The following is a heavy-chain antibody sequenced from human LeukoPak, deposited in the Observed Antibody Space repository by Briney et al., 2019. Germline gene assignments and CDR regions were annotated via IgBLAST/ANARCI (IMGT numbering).Heavy chain of an antibody. D-gene: IGHD3-22*01. V-gene: IGHV1-69*05. CDR1: GGTFSSYA. CDR2: IIPIFGTA. Sequence: SVKVSCXASGGTFSSYAISWVRQAPGQGLEWMGRIIPIFGTANYAQKFQGRVTITTDESTSTAYMELSSLRSEDTAVYYCASPPPYYYDSSGYYLSYWGQGTLVTVSS. CDR3: ASPPPYYYDSSGYYLSY. J-gene: IGHJ4*02.